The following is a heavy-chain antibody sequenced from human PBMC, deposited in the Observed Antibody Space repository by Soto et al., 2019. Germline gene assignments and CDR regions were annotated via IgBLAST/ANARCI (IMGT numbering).Heavy chain of an antibody. CDR3: ASPRSKAAADYYYGMDV. CDR2: IIPIFGTA. V-gene: IGHV1-69*01. CDR1: GGTFSSYA. Sequence: QVQLVQSGAEVKKPGSSVKVSCKASGGTFSSYAISWVRQAPGQGLEWMGGIIPIFGTANYAQKFQGRVTITTDESTSTAYMELSSLRSEDTAVYYCASPRSKAAADYYYGMDVWGQGTTVTVSS. D-gene: IGHD6-13*01. J-gene: IGHJ6*02.